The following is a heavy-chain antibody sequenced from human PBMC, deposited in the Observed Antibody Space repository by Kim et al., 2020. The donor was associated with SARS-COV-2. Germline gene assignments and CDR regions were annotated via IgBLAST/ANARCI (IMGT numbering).Heavy chain of an antibody. D-gene: IGHD6-6*01. CDR2: IIPIFGTA. CDR1: GGTFSSYA. Sequence: SVKVSCKASGGTFSSYAISWVRQAPGQGLEWMGGIIPIFGTANYAQKFQGRVTITADESTSTAYMELSSLRSEDTAVYYCARVSPPGIAATGPWGQGTLVTVSS. V-gene: IGHV1-69*13. CDR3: ARVSPPGIAATGP. J-gene: IGHJ5*02.